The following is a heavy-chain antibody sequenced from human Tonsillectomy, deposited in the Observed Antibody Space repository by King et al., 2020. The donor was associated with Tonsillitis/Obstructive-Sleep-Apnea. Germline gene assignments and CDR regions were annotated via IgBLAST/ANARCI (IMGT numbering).Heavy chain of an antibody. Sequence: QLQLVQSGAEVKKPGSSVKVSCKASGGTFSSYAISWVRQAPGQGLEWMGRIIPILGIANYAQKFQGRVTITADKSTSTAYMELSSLRSEDTAVYYCARDSQDIVVVPAAIRRGWFDPWGQGTLVTVSS. CDR1: GGTFSSYA. J-gene: IGHJ5*02. D-gene: IGHD2-2*02. CDR3: ARDSQDIVVVPAAIRRGWFDP. CDR2: IIPILGIA. V-gene: IGHV1-69*04.